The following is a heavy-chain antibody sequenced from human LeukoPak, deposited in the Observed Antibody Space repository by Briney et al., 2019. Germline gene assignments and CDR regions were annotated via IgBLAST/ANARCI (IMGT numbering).Heavy chain of an antibody. V-gene: IGHV3-53*01. Sequence: PGGSLRLSCAASGFTVSSSYMSWVRQAPGKGLEWVSIIYSGGSTYYADSVKGRFTISRDNSKNTLYLHMNSLRGEDTAVYYSAREQDGGYDWGQGTLVTVSS. CDR2: IYSGGST. CDR1: GFTVSSSY. J-gene: IGHJ4*02. CDR3: AREQDGGYD. D-gene: IGHD6-25*01.